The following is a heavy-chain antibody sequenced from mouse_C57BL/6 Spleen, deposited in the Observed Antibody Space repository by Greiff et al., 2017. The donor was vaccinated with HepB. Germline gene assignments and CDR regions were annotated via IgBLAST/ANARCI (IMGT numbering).Heavy chain of an antibody. J-gene: IGHJ2*01. Sequence: EVHLVESEGGLVQPGSSMKLSCTASGFTFSDYYMAWVRQVPEKGLEWVANINYDGSSTYYLDSLKSRFIISRDNAKNILYLQMSSLKSEDTATYYCARDNGNYLGYFDYWGQGTTLTVSS. V-gene: IGHV5-16*01. CDR3: ARDNGNYLGYFDY. CDR1: GFTFSDYY. CDR2: INYDGSST. D-gene: IGHD2-1*01.